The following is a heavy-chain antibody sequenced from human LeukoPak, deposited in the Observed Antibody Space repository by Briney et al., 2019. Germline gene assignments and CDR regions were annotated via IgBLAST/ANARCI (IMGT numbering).Heavy chain of an antibody. CDR2: ISGSGGST. CDR3: AKDRWGIAAAGSFDF. J-gene: IGHJ4*02. D-gene: IGHD6-13*01. Sequence: GALRLSCAASGFIYSSYAMSWVRQAPGKGLEWVSAISGSGGSTYYADSVKGRFTISRDTSKNTLYLQMNSLRAADTAVYYCAKDRWGIAAAGSFDFWGQGTLVTVSS. V-gene: IGHV3-23*01. CDR1: GFIYSSYA.